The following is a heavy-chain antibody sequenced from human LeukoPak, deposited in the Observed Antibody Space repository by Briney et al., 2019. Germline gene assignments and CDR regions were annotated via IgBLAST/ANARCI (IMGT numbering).Heavy chain of an antibody. CDR2: IYYTGST. D-gene: IGHD3-10*01. CDR1: GGSISSYY. Sequence: ASETLSLTCTVSGGSISSYYWSWIRQPPGKGLEWIGYIYYTGSTNYNPSLKSRVTISVDTSKNQFSLKLSSVTAADTAVYYRARGNYYGSGSFPSYYFDYWGQGTLVTVSS. CDR3: ARGNYYGSGSFPSYYFDY. J-gene: IGHJ4*02. V-gene: IGHV4-59*01.